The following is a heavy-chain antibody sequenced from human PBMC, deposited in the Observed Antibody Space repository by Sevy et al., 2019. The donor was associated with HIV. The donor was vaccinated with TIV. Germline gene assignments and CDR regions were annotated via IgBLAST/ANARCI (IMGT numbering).Heavy chain of an antibody. V-gene: IGHV3-23*01. Sequence: GGSLRLSCAASGFTFSSYAMSWVRQAPGKGLEWVSAISGSGGSTYYPDSVKGRFTISRENSKNTLYLQMNSLRAEDTAVYYCARENIVVVPAAILDVWGKGTTVTVSS. CDR2: ISGSGGST. CDR3: ARENIVVVPAAILDV. D-gene: IGHD2-2*01. CDR1: GFTFSSYA. J-gene: IGHJ6*04.